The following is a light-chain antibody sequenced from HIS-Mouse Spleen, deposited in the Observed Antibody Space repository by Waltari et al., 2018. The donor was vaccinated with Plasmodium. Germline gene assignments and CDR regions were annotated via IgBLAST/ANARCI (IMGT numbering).Light chain of an antibody. Sequence: DIQMTQSPSTLSASVGDRVTITCRASQSISSRLAWYQQKPGKVPKLLIYKASSLESGVPSRFSGSGAGTEFTLTISSRQPDDFATYYCQQYNSYSWTFGQGTKVEIK. CDR3: QQYNSYSWT. V-gene: IGKV1-5*03. CDR2: KAS. CDR1: QSISSR. J-gene: IGKJ1*01.